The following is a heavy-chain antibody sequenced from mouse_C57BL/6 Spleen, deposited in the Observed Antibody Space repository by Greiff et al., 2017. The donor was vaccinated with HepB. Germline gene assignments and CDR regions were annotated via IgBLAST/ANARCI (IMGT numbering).Heavy chain of an antibody. V-gene: IGHV1-42*01. CDR3: ARWSGS. D-gene: IGHD2-2*01. J-gene: IGHJ2*01. Sequence: VQLKQSGPELVKPGASVRISCKASGYSFTGYYMNWVKQSPEKSLEWIGEINPSTGGTTYNQKFKAKATLTVDKSSSTAYMQLKSLTSEDSAVYYCARWSGSWGQGTTLTVSS. CDR2: INPSTGGT. CDR1: GYSFTGYY.